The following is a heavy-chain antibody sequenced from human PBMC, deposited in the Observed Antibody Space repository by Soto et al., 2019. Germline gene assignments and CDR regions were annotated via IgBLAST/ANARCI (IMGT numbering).Heavy chain of an antibody. D-gene: IGHD2-15*01. Sequence: SLRLSCAAYGFTFSSYDMHWVRQATGKGLEWVSAIGTAGDTYYPGSVKGRFTISRENAKNSLYLQMNSLRAGDTAVYYCARGGNIVGAFDIWGQGTMVTVSS. CDR2: IGTAGDT. J-gene: IGHJ3*02. CDR1: GFTFSSYD. CDR3: ARGGNIVGAFDI. V-gene: IGHV3-13*01.